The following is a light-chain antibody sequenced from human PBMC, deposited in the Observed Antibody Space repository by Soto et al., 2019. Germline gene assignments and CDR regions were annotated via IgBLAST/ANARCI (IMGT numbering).Light chain of an antibody. CDR1: SSDVGSYNL. CDR2: EGS. CDR3: CSYAVSSLRV. V-gene: IGLV2-23*01. J-gene: IGLJ2*01. Sequence: QSVLTQPASVSGSPGQSITISCTGTSSDVGSYNLVSWYQQHPGKAPKLMIYEGSKRPSGVSNRFSGSKSGNTASLTISGLQAEDEADYYCCSYAVSSLRVFGGGTKVTVL.